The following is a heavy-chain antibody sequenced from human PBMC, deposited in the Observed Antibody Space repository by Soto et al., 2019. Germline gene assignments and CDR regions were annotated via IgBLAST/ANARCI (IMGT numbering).Heavy chain of an antibody. CDR1: GGTFSSYA. CDR3: ARGATIFGVVIISDYYYGMDV. CDR2: IIPIFGTA. D-gene: IGHD3-3*01. Sequence: SVKVSCKASGGTFSSYAISWVRQAPGQGLEWMGGIIPIFGTANYAQKFQGRVTITADESTSTAYMELSSLRSEDTAVYYCARGATIFGVVIISDYYYGMDVWGQGTTVTVS. V-gene: IGHV1-69*13. J-gene: IGHJ6*02.